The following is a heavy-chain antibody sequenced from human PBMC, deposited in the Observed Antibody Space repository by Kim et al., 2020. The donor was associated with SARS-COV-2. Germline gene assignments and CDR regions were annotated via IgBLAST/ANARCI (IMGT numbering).Heavy chain of an antibody. Sequence: SDTLSLTCTVSGGSITISTYYWGWIRQPPGKGLEWIGSIYYRGSTYYNPSLKRRDTISVDTSKNQFSLKLSSVTAADTAVYYCARHVRSGYYRSYAFDI. CDR3: ARHVRSGYYRSYAFDI. CDR2: IYYRGST. CDR1: GGSITISTYY. V-gene: IGHV4-39*01. J-gene: IGHJ3*02. D-gene: IGHD3-22*01.